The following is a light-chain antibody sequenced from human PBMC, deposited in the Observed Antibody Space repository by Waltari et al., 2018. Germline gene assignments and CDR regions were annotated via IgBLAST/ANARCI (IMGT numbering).Light chain of an antibody. Sequence: EIVLTQSPGTLSLSPGERATLSCRASQSVGRSLAWYQQKPGQAPRLLIFAASSRATGIPDRFSGSGSGTDFSLSISRLEPEDLAVYYCQHYVRLPATFGQGTKVKIK. V-gene: IGKV3-20*01. J-gene: IGKJ1*01. CDR2: AAS. CDR3: QHYVRLPAT. CDR1: QSVGRS.